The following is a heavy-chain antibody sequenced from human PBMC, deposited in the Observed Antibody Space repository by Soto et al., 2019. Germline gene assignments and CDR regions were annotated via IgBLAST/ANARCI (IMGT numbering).Heavy chain of an antibody. Sequence: SETLSLTCAFYCGSFSGYYWSWIRQPPEKGLEWIGEINHSGNTNYNPSLKSRVTISVDTSKNQFSLKLRSVTAADSAFYYCARGIAMKAAVQGDASDTYNWFDPWGQGTLVTVSS. V-gene: IGHV4-34*01. CDR3: ARGIAMKAAVQGDASDTYNWFDP. D-gene: IGHD3-22*01. J-gene: IGHJ5*02. CDR1: CGSFSGYY. CDR2: INHSGNT.